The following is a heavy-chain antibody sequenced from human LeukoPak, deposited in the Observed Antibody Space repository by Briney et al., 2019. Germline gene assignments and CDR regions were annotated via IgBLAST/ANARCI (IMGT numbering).Heavy chain of an antibody. D-gene: IGHD5-18*01. Sequence: GGSLRLSCAASGFTFSNYAMSWVRQAPGKGLEWVSSIGGSGTVDSTFYADSVKGRFTISRDNSKNTLYLQMNSLRAEDTAVFYCAKWSKYTYGYFDYWGQGTLVTVSS. CDR3: AKWSKYTYGYFDY. V-gene: IGHV3-23*01. J-gene: IGHJ4*02. CDR1: GFTFSNYA. CDR2: IGGSGTVDST.